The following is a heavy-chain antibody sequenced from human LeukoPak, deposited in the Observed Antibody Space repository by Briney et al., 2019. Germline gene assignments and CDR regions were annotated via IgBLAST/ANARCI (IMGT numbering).Heavy chain of an antibody. CDR3: ARDGGGLRYAGPLDY. CDR1: GGTFSSYA. J-gene: IGHJ4*02. CDR2: IIPIFGTA. V-gene: IGHV1-69*05. Sequence: SVKVSCKASGGTFSSYAISWVRQAPGQGLEWMGRIIPIFGTANYAQKFQGRVTITTDESMSTAYMELSSLRSEDTAVYYCARDGGGLRYAGPLDYWGQGTLVTVSS. D-gene: IGHD4-17*01.